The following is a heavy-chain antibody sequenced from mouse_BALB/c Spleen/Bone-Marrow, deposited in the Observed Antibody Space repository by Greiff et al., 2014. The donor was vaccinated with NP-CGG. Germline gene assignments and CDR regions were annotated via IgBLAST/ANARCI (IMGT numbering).Heavy chain of an antibody. CDR1: GFNIKDTY. Sequence: SGAELVKPGASVKLSCTASGFNIKDTYMHWVKQRPEQGLEWIGRIDPANGNTKYDPKFQGKATITADTSSNTAYLQLSSLTSEDTAVYYCARYGNYCYAMDYWGQGTSVTVSS. V-gene: IGHV14-3*02. CDR3: ARYGNYCYAMDY. J-gene: IGHJ4*01. D-gene: IGHD2-1*01. CDR2: IDPANGNT.